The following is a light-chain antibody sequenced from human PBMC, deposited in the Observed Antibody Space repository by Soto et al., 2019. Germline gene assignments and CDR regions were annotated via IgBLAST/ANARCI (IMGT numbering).Light chain of an antibody. V-gene: IGLV1-40*01. J-gene: IGLJ2*01. Sequence: QSVLTQPPSVSGAPAQRVTISCTGSSSNIGAGYDVHWYQQLPGTAPKLLIYGNSNRPSGVPDRFSGSKSGTSASLAITGLQAEDEADYYCQSYDSSLSGPVVFGGGTKVTVL. CDR1: SSNIGAGYD. CDR3: QSYDSSLSGPVV. CDR2: GNS.